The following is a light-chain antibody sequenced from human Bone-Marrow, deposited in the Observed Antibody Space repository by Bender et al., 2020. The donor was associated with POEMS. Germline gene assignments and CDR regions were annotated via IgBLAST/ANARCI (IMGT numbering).Light chain of an antibody. CDR3: QVRDSDTVT. V-gene: IGLV3-1*01. J-gene: IGLJ2*01. Sequence: SYELTQPPSVSVSPGQSARITCSGHRVGDKYACWYQQKSGQSPILVIYQDNKRPSGIPERFSGSNSGNTATLTISETQAMDEADYYCQVRDSDTVTFGGGTKLTVL. CDR2: QDN. CDR1: RVGDKY.